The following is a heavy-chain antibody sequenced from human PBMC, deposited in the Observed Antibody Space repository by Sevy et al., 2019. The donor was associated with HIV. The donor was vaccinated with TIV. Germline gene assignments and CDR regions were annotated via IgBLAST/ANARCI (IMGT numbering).Heavy chain of an antibody. V-gene: IGHV3-30*18. Sequence: GGSLRLSCAASGFTFSSYGMHWVRQAPGKGLEWVAVISYDGSNKYYADSVKGRFTISRDNSKNTLYLQMNSLRAEDKTVYYCAKDYVWWSYLFYYYGMDVWGQGTTVTVSS. J-gene: IGHJ6*02. CDR3: AKDYVWWSYLFYYYGMDV. D-gene: IGHD3-16*01. CDR2: ISYDGSNK. CDR1: GFTFSSYG.